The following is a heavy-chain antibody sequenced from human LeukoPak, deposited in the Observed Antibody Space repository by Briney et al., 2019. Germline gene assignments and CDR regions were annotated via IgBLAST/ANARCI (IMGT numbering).Heavy chain of an antibody. CDR3: ATSSASRSSDYFDY. CDR1: GYSFTNYW. D-gene: IGHD6-6*01. J-gene: IGHJ4*02. V-gene: IGHV5-51*01. CDR2: IFPGDSDT. Sequence: GESLKISCKASGYSFTNYWIGWARQMPGKGLEWMGTIFPGDSDTRYSPSFQGRVTMSADSSSSTAYLQWISLQASDTAMYYCATSSASRSSDYFDYWGQGTLVTVSS.